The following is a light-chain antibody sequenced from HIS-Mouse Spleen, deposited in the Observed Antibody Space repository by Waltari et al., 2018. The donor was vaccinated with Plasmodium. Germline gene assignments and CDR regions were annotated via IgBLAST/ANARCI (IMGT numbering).Light chain of an antibody. CDR3: QQYGSSPIT. CDR2: GAS. Sequence: EIVLTQSPGTLSLSPGERATLSCRASQRVSSSYLAWYQQKPGQAPRLFIYGASSRATGIPDRFSVSGSGTDFTLTISILEPEDFAVYYCQQYGSSPITFGQGTRLEIK. CDR1: QRVSSSY. J-gene: IGKJ5*01. V-gene: IGKV3-20*01.